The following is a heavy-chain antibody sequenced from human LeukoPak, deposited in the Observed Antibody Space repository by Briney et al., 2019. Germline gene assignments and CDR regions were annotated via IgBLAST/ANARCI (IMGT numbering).Heavy chain of an antibody. Sequence: GGSLRLSCAASGFTFSSYWMSWVRQAPGKGLEWVANIKEDGGEKYSVDSVKGRFTISRDNAKNSLYLQMNSLRGEDTAVYYCARDIDFRFDYWGQGTLVTVSS. CDR2: IKEDGGEK. CDR3: ARDIDFRFDY. J-gene: IGHJ4*02. CDR1: GFTFSSYW. V-gene: IGHV3-7*05.